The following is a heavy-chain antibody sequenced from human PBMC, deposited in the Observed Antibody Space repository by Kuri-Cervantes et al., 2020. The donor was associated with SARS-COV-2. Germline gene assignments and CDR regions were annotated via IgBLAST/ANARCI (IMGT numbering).Heavy chain of an antibody. CDR1: GGSFSDYS. CDR2: INHSGRA. CDR3: ARDPNLGDSSGYSLHLFDY. Sequence: GSLRLSCAVYGGSFSDYSWSWIRQPPGKGLEWMGEINHSGRANYNPSLKSRVTISVDTSKNQFSLKLSSVTAADTAVYYCARDPNLGDSSGYSLHLFDYWGQGTLVTVSS. D-gene: IGHD3-22*01. J-gene: IGHJ4*02. V-gene: IGHV4-34*01.